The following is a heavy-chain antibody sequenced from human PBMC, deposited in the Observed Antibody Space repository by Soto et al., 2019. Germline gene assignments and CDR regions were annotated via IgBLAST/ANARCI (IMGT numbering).Heavy chain of an antibody. CDR3: ARLADIVVVPAAIAWFDP. J-gene: IGHJ5*02. Sequence: PGESLKISCKGSGYSFTSYWIGWVRQMPGKGLEWMGIIYPGDSDTRYSLSFQGQVTISADKSISTAYLQWSSLKASDTAMYYCARLADIVVVPAAIAWFDPWGQGTLVTVSS. V-gene: IGHV5-51*01. D-gene: IGHD2-2*01. CDR2: IYPGDSDT. CDR1: GYSFTSYW.